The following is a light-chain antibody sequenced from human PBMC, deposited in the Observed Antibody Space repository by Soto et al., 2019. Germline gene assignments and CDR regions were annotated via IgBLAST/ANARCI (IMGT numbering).Light chain of an antibody. V-gene: IGLV2-14*01. Sequence: QSVLTQPASVSGSPGQSITISCTGTSSDVGGYKYVSWYQQHPGKAPKLMIYEVNNRPSGVSNRFSGSKSGNTASLTVSGLQAEDEADYYCSSFTSRSTLYVFGTGTQLTVL. J-gene: IGLJ1*01. CDR2: EVN. CDR3: SSFTSRSTLYV. CDR1: SSDVGGYKY.